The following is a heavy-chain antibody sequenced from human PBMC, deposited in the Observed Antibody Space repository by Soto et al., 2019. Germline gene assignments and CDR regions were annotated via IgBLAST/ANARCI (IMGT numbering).Heavy chain of an antibody. D-gene: IGHD2-21*02. CDR1: GYAFTSYG. J-gene: IGHJ6*02. Sequence: QVQLVQSGPEVKNPGASVRVSCVASGYAFTSYGVNWVRQAPGQGLEWMGWIAPHSGRTTYLPKFQGRVTIYADESTSTVYMELSSLRSDDTAVYFCATSGECGGDCSVYGMAVWGQGTTVTVSS. V-gene: IGHV1-18*04. CDR2: IAPHSGRT. CDR3: ATSGECGGDCSVYGMAV.